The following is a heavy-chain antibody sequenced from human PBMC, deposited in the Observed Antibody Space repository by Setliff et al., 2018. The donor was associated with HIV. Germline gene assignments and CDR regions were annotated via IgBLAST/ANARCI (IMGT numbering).Heavy chain of an antibody. J-gene: IGHJ4*02. CDR2: INPSGGST. CDR3: ASGLSMVRGVPAPNY. Sequence: ASVKVSCKASGYTFTGYYMHWVRQAPGQGLEWMGIINPSGGSTSYAQKFQGRVTMTRDTSTSTVYMELSSLRSEDTAVYYCASGLSMVRGVPAPNYWGQGTLVTVSS. D-gene: IGHD3-10*01. CDR1: GYTFTGYY. V-gene: IGHV1-46*03.